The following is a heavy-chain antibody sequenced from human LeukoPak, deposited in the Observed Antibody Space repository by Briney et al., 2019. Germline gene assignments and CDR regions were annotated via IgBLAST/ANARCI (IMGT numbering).Heavy chain of an antibody. Sequence: PGGSLRLSCEASGFTFSNYNMNWVRQPPGKGLEWVSYISSSGSTIYYADSVKGRFTISRDNAKNSLYLQMNSLRAEDTAVYYCAELGITMIGGVWGKGTTVTISS. V-gene: IGHV3-48*04. CDR3: AELGITMIGGV. CDR1: GFTFSNYN. J-gene: IGHJ6*04. CDR2: ISSSGSTI. D-gene: IGHD3-10*02.